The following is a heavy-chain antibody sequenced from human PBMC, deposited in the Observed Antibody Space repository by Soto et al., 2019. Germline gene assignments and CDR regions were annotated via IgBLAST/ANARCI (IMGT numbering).Heavy chain of an antibody. D-gene: IGHD6-6*01. CDR3: ARWGHLAGIAARQYYYGMDV. J-gene: IGHJ6*02. Sequence: GESLKISCKGSGYSFTSYWIGWVRQMPGKGLEWMGIIYPGDSDTRYSPSFQGQVTISADKSISTAYLQWSSLKASDTAMYYCARWGHLAGIAARQYYYGMDVWGQGTTVTVSS. V-gene: IGHV5-51*01. CDR2: IYPGDSDT. CDR1: GYSFTSYW.